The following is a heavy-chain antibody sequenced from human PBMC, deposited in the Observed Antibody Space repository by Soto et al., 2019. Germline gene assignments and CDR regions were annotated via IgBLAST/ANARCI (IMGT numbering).Heavy chain of an antibody. CDR1: GGSINTFY. D-gene: IGHD3-10*02. CDR2: IFSSGST. CDR3: ARVSRLLCRLDP. Sequence: SETLSLTCTVSGGSINTFYWSWVRQPAGKGLEWIGRIFSSGSTSFNPSLESRVTISVDTSKNQFSLKLSSVTAAYTAVYYCARVSRLLCRLDPWGQGTLVTVSS. J-gene: IGHJ5*02. V-gene: IGHV4-4*07.